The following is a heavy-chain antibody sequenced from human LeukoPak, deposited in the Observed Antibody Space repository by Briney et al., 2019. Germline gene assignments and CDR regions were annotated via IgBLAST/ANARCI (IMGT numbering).Heavy chain of an antibody. J-gene: IGHJ3*02. CDR2: MNPSGGST. CDR1: GYTFTSYQ. CDR3: ARDSYYYDSLRAFDI. Sequence: ASVTVSCKASGYTFTSYQMHWVRQAPGQGLEWMGIMNPSGGSTSYAQKFQGRVTMTRDMSTSTVYMELSSLRSEDTAVYYCARDSYYYDSLRAFDIWGQGTMVTVSS. V-gene: IGHV1-46*01. D-gene: IGHD3-22*01.